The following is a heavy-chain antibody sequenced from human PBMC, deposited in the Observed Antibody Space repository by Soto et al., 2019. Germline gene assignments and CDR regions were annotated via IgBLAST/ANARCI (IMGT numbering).Heavy chain of an antibody. CDR2: IRQGGSEK. CDR1: GFTFSSYS. J-gene: IGHJ6*02. D-gene: IGHD2-2*01. Sequence: GGSLRLSCAASGFTFSSYSMTWVRQAPGKGLEWVANIRQGGSEKYHLESVKGRFTISRDNAKNSPYLQMNSLRAEDTAVYYCARGGCSSTSCYRYYYYYGMDVWGQGTTVTVSS. CDR3: ARGGCSSTSCYRYYYYYGMDV. V-gene: IGHV3-7*03.